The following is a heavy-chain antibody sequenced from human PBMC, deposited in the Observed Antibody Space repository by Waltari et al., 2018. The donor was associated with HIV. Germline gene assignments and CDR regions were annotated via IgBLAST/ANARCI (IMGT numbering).Heavy chain of an antibody. CDR3: VRDSYGFDI. Sequence: QVRLQQSGPGLMKTSQTLSLTCDISRDSLSSNSAAWNWVRRSPSRGFEWLGKTFYRSQWRFDCAGSMKGRLSISVDIAMNQFSLHLTSLIPDDTATYYCVRDSYGFDIWGQGNPV. CDR2: TFYRSQWRF. V-gene: IGHV6-1*02. CDR1: RDSLSSNSAA. J-gene: IGHJ6*01.